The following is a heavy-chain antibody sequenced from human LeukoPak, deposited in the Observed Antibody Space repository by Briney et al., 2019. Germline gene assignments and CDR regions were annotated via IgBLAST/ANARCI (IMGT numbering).Heavy chain of an antibody. Sequence: GGSLRLSCAASGFTFSSYAMSWVRQAPGKGLEWVSAISASGGSTYYADSVKGRFTISRDNAKNSLYLQMNSLRAEDTAVYYCARAVRTATYYYGSGSHYYFDYWGQGTLVTVSS. CDR2: ISASGGST. J-gene: IGHJ4*02. D-gene: IGHD3-10*01. V-gene: IGHV3-23*01. CDR1: GFTFSSYA. CDR3: ARAVRTATYYYGSGSHYYFDY.